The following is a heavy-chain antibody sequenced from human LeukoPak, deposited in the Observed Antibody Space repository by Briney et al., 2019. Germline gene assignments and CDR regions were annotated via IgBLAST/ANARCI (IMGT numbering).Heavy chain of an antibody. CDR3: AGGVQGDFWSGYYRH. CDR2: MNPNSGNT. V-gene: IGHV1-8*01. J-gene: IGHJ4*02. Sequence: ASVKVSCTASGYTFTSYDINWVRQATGQGLEWMGWMNPNSGNTGYAQKFQGRVTMTRNTSISTAYMELSSLRSEDTAVYYCAGGVQGDFWSGYYRHWGQGTLVTVSS. D-gene: IGHD3-3*01. CDR1: GYTFTSYD.